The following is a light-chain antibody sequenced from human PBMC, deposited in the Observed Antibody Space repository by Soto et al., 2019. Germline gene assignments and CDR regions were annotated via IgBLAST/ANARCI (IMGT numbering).Light chain of an antibody. CDR2: DVS. CDR1: SSDVGGYNY. Sequence: QTALTQPASVCGSPGQSITISCTGTSSDVGGYNYVSWYQQHPGKAPKLMIYDVSNRPSGVSNRFSGSKSGNTASLTISGLQAEDEADYYGSSYTSSKGVFGGGTKLTVL. V-gene: IGLV2-14*01. CDR3: SSYTSSKGV. J-gene: IGLJ2*01.